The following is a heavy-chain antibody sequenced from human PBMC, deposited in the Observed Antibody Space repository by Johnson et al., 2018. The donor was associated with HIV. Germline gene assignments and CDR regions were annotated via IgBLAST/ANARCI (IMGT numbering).Heavy chain of an antibody. Sequence: QVQLVESGGGVVQPGRSLRLSCAASGFTFSNYGMHWVRQAPGKGLEWVAVISYDGSNEYYAEFVKGRFTNSRDNSKNTLYLQMNSRRAGDTAVDYCARHKNSQGRWLQFDAFDIWGQGTMVTVSS. CDR2: ISYDGSNE. CDR3: ARHKNSQGRWLQFDAFDI. CDR1: GFTFSNYG. J-gene: IGHJ3*02. D-gene: IGHD5-24*01. V-gene: IGHV3-30*03.